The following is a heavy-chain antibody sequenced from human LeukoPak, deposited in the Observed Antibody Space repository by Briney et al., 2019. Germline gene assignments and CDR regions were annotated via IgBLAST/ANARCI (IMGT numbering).Heavy chain of an antibody. CDR1: GYTFTGYY. V-gene: IGHV1-18*04. CDR2: ISAYNGNT. CDR3: ARGGSYFFYFDY. Sequence: ALVKVSCKASGYTFTGYYMHWVRQAPGQGLEWMGWISAYNGNTNYAQKLQGRVTMTTDTSTSTAYMELRSLRSDDTAVYYCARGGSYFFYFDYWGQGTLVTVSS. J-gene: IGHJ4*02. D-gene: IGHD1-26*01.